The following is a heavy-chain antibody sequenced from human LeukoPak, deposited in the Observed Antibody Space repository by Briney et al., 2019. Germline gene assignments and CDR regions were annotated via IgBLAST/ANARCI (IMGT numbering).Heavy chain of an antibody. CDR2: INPNSGGT. CDR1: GHTFTGYY. CDR3: ASRQQLVLDY. J-gene: IGHJ4*02. Sequence: VASVKVSCKASGHTFTGYYIHWVRQAPGQGLEWMGRINPNSGGTIYAQKFQGRVTMTRDTSISTAYMELSSLRSDDTAVYYCASRQQLVLDYWGQGTLVTVSS. D-gene: IGHD6-13*01. V-gene: IGHV1-2*02.